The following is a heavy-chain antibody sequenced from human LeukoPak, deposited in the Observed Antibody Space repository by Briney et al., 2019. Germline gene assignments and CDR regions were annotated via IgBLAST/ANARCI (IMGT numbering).Heavy chain of an antibody. J-gene: IGHJ4*02. V-gene: IGHV4-4*07. CDR3: ARHGYTASHYFLDY. Sequence: SETLSLTCTVSSGSINSYYWGWVRQPAGRGLEWIGRIYTTGKTDYNPSLKSRLSMSVDTSKRQFSLNLRSVTAADTAIYYCARHGYTASHYFLDYWSQGTLVTVSS. D-gene: IGHD3-16*01. CDR2: IYTTGKT. CDR1: SGSINSYY.